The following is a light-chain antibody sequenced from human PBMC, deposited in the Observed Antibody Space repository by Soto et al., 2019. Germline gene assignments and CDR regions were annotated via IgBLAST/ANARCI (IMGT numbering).Light chain of an antibody. Sequence: SALTQPPSVSGSPGQSVAITCPGTSSDVGSYNRVSWYQQPPGTAPKLMIYDVSDRPSGVPDRFSGSKSGNTASLTISGLQAEDEADYYCSSYTSSSTYVFGTGTKVTVL. V-gene: IGLV2-18*02. J-gene: IGLJ1*01. CDR2: DVS. CDR3: SSYTSSSTYV. CDR1: SSDVGSYNR.